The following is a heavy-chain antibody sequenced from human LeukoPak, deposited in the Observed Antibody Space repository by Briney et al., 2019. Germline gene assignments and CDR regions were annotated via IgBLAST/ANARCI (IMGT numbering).Heavy chain of an antibody. J-gene: IGHJ4*02. D-gene: IGHD3-16*01. CDR2: IYDRGPA. CDR1: GYAIISGGFS. Sequence: PSETLSLTCTVSGYAIISGGFSWNWIRQPPGKGLEWIGCIYDRGPAHYNPSLKSRVTISVDTSKNQFSLNLSSVTAADTAVYYCARVLTAYTHPTFDCWGQGTLVTVSS. CDR3: ARVLTAYTHPTFDC. V-gene: IGHV4-30-2*05.